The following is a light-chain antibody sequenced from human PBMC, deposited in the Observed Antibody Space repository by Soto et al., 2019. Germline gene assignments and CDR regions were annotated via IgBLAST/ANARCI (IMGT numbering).Light chain of an antibody. J-gene: IGKJ2*01. CDR2: AAS. Sequence: IQMTQSPSSLSASVGDRVTITCRASQDIRNDLVWYHQKPGKAPKRLIYAASSLQSGVPSRFSGSGSGTDFTLTISSLHPEDVATYYCLQDYSRPYTFGQGTKVDIK. CDR1: QDIRND. V-gene: IGKV1-6*01. CDR3: LQDYSRPYT.